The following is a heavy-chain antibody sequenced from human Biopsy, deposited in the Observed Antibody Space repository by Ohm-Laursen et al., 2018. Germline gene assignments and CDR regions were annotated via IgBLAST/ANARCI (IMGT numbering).Heavy chain of an antibody. J-gene: IGHJ6*02. CDR2: VDWDDYK. V-gene: IGHV2-70*11. Sequence: STQTLTLTFSFSGFSPSARGMCVSWIRQAPGKALEWLARVDWDDYKDYSASLQTKLSISKDTSNDQVVLTVNNVDPADTATYYCARTPILIVSAGLVYRHRRHLQGMDVWGQGIAVTVS. CDR1: GFSPSARGMC. CDR3: ARTPILIVSAGLVYRHRRHLQGMDV. D-gene: IGHD6-13*01.